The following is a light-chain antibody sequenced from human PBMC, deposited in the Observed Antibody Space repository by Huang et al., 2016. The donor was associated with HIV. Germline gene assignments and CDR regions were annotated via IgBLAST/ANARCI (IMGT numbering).Light chain of an antibody. J-gene: IGKJ1*01. V-gene: IGKV3-15*01. Sequence: EIVMTQSPATLSVSPGERATLSCRASQSVSSNLAWYQQKPGQAPRLLIDGASTRATGSPARFSGSGSGTEFTLSISSLQSEDFAVYYCQQYDNRPETFGQGTKVEIK. CDR2: GAS. CDR1: QSVSSN. CDR3: QQYDNRPET.